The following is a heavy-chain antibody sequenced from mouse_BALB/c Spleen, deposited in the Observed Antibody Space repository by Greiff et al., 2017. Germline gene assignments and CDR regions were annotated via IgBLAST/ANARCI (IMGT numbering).Heavy chain of an antibody. CDR3: AREEDYCDY. CDR1: GYAFSSYW. CDR2: IYPGDGDT. J-gene: IGHJ2*01. Sequence: QVQLKESGAELVRPGSSVKISCKASGYAFSSYWMNWVKQRPGQGLEWIGQIYPGDGDTNYNGKFKGKATLTADKSSSTAYMQLSSLTSEDSAVYFCAREEDYCDYWGQGTTLTVSS. V-gene: IGHV1-80*01.